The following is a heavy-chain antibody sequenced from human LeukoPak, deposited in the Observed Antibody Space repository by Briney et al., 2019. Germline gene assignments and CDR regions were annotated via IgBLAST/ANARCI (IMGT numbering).Heavy chain of an antibody. J-gene: IGHJ4*02. D-gene: IGHD3-9*01. V-gene: IGHV3-48*02. Sequence: GGSLRLSCTASGFTLSSYIMSWVRQAPGKGLDWVSYITSSSSTIYYADSVKGRFTISRDNAKNSLYLQMNSLRDEDTAVYYCASDILTERRFDYWGQGTLVTVSS. CDR1: GFTLSSYI. CDR2: ITSSSSTI. CDR3: ASDILTERRFDY.